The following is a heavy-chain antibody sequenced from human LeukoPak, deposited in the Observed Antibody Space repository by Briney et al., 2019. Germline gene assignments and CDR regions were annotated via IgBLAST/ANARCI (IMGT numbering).Heavy chain of an antibody. V-gene: IGHV3-21*01. Sequence: GGSLRLSCEPSGFPFSSISMNWVGQAQGRGLEWVSSISSSSSYIYYADSVKGRFTISRDNAKNSLYLQMNSLRAEDTAVYYCASRFGDKFYFDYWGQGTLVTVSS. CDR1: GFPFSSIS. D-gene: IGHD3-10*01. J-gene: IGHJ4*02. CDR2: ISSSSSYI. CDR3: ASRFGDKFYFDY.